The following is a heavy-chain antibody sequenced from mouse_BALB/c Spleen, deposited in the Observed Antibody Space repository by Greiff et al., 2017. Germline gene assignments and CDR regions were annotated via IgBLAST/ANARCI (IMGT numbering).Heavy chain of an antibody. J-gene: IGHJ4*01. CDR3: TRRDGYHYYAMDY. CDR2: IRLKSNNYAT. CDR1: GFTFSNYW. D-gene: IGHD2-3*01. Sequence: EVKLVESGGGLVQPGGSMKLSCVASGFTFSNYWMNWVRQSPEKGLEWVAEIRLKSNNYATHYAESVKGRFTISRDDSKSSVYLQMNNLRAEDTGIYYCTRRDGYHYYAMDYWGQGTSVTVSS. V-gene: IGHV6-6*02.